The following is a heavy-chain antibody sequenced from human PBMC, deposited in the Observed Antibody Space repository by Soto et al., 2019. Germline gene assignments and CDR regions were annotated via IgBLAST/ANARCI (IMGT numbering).Heavy chain of an antibody. Sequence: ASVKVSCKASGYTFTGYYMHWVRQAPGQGLEWMGWINPNSGGTNYAQKFQGWVTMTRDTSISTAYMELSRLRSDDTAVYYCAREGPTGYYDFWSGYGPHYYYYGMDVWGQGTTVTVSS. CDR1: GYTFTGYY. D-gene: IGHD3-3*01. CDR3: AREGPTGYYDFWSGYGPHYYYYGMDV. V-gene: IGHV1-2*04. J-gene: IGHJ6*02. CDR2: INPNSGGT.